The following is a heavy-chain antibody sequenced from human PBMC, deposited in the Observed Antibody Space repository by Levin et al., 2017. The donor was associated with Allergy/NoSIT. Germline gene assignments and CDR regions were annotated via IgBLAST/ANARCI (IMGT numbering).Heavy chain of an antibody. V-gene: IGHV3-9*01. CDR1: GFTFNDYA. CDR3: AKSHLADYVHY. Sequence: SLKISCAASGFTFNDYAMHWVRQAPGKGLEWVSGISWNSHTIGYADSVKGRFTISRDNAKNSLYLQMDSLRAEDTALYYCAKSHLADYVHYWGRGTLVTVSS. CDR2: ISWNSHTI. J-gene: IGHJ4*02.